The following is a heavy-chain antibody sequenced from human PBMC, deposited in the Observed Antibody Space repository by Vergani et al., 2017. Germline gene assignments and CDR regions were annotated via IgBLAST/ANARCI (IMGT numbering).Heavy chain of an antibody. CDR3: GRVADYYGLGSRLLDR. J-gene: IGHJ5*02. CDR2: MNHSGST. V-gene: IGHV4-59*01. D-gene: IGHD3-10*01. CDR1: GGSMSGYY. Sequence: QVRLQESGPGLVKPSEPLSLTCSVSGGSMSGYYWSWLRQPPGKQLEWIGDMNHSGSTNYNPSLDARGTISGDKSKNQFSRKLNSVTAEDTAVYYCGRVADYYGLGSRLLDRLGQGVLVTVSS.